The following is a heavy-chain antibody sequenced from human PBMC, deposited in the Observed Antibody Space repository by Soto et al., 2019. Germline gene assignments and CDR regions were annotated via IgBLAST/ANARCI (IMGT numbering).Heavy chain of an antibody. CDR1: GFTFTSFW. J-gene: IGHJ6*02. V-gene: IGHV3-7*04. CDR2: IKQDGSEK. CDR3: ARGKGLDV. Sequence: EVQLVESGGGLVQPGGSLRLSCAASGFTFTSFWVSWVRQAPGKGLEWVANIKQDGSEKYYVDSVKGRFTISRDNAKNSLHLQMNSLRAEDTAVYYCARGKGLDVWGQGTTVSVSS.